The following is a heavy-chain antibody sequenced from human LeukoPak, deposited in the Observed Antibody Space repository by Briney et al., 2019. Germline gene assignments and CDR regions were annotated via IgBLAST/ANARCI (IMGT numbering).Heavy chain of an antibody. V-gene: IGHV4-34*01. CDR1: GGSFSGYY. CDR3: ARDQGIDYGSGSYPYGMDV. CDR2: INHSGST. Sequence: SETLSLTCAVYGGSFSGYYWSWIRQPPGKGLEWIGEINHSGSTNYNPSLKSRVTISVDTSKNQFSLKLSSVTAADTAVYYCARDQGIDYGSGSYPYGMDVWGQGTTVTVSS. J-gene: IGHJ6*02. D-gene: IGHD3-10*01.